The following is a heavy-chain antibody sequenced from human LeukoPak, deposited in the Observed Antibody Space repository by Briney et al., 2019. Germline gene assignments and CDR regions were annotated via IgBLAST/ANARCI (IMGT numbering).Heavy chain of an antibody. CDR1: GYTFTSYG. V-gene: IGHV1-18*01. CDR3: ASFGAVAGTQRRQPSYAFDI. D-gene: IGHD6-19*01. CDR2: ISAYNGNT. Sequence: VASVKVSCKASGYTFTSYGISLVRQAPGQGLEWMGWISAYNGNTNYAQKLQDRVTMTTDTSTSTAYMELRSLRSDDTAVYYCASFGAVAGTQRRQPSYAFDIWGQGTMVTVSS. J-gene: IGHJ3*02.